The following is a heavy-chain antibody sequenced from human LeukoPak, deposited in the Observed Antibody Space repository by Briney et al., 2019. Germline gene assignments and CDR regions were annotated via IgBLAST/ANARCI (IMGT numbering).Heavy chain of an antibody. J-gene: IGHJ4*02. Sequence: PGGSLRLSCAAPGFIFSGYGMSWVRQAPGKGLEWVSYISYSTTIIYYTDSVKGRFTISRDNAKNSLFLQMNSLRAEDTAVYYCARDRGYVDYWGQGTLVTVSS. CDR3: ARDRGYVDY. CDR1: GFIFSGYG. CDR2: ISYSTTII. V-gene: IGHV3-48*01. D-gene: IGHD3-10*01.